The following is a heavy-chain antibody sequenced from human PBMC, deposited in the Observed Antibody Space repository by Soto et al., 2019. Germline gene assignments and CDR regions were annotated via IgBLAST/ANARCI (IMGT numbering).Heavy chain of an antibody. J-gene: IGHJ4*02. Sequence: QLQLLESGSGLVKPSQTLSLTCAVSGGSISRGGYSWGWIRQPPGKGLEWIGYIYHSVSTYYNPSPKSRVTISVDRSKNQFSLRLISVNAADTAVYYCARVPYYWGQGSLVTVSS. V-gene: IGHV4-30-2*01. CDR2: IYHSVST. CDR1: GGSISRGGYS. CDR3: ARVPYY.